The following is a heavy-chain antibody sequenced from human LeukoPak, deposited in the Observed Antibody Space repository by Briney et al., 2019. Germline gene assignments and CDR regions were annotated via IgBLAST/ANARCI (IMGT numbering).Heavy chain of an antibody. D-gene: IGHD5-18*01. CDR2: INHSGST. J-gene: IGHJ4*02. Sequence: SETLSLTCAVYGGSFSGYYWSWIRQPPGKGLEWIGEINHSGSTNYNPSLKSRVTISVDTSKNQFSLKLSSVTAADTAVYYCASIRRRLWLPDFDYWGQGTLVTVSS. CDR3: ASIRRRLWLPDFDY. V-gene: IGHV4-34*01. CDR1: GGSFSGYY.